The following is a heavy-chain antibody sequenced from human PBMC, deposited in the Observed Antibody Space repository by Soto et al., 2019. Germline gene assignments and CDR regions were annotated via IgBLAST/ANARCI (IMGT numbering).Heavy chain of an antibody. J-gene: IGHJ3*02. D-gene: IGHD6-6*01. CDR3: ARDGRQFVRNSDNFDI. Sequence: QVQLLQSGPELMKPGASVKLSCKASGYTFRNYGINWVRQAPGQGLEWMGWISAYNGDTNYAHNFQGRVTMATDTPTSTAYMELRSLKSDDTAVYYFARDGRQFVRNSDNFDIWGQGTTVTVSS. V-gene: IGHV1-18*01. CDR1: GYTFRNYG. CDR2: ISAYNGDT.